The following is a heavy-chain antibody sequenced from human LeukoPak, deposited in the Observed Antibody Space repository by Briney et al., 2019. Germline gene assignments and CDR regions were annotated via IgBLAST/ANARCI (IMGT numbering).Heavy chain of an antibody. CDR1: GFTFSSYS. V-gene: IGHV3-21*01. J-gene: IGHJ3*02. CDR2: ISSSGSYI. CDR3: ARGYSSSI. D-gene: IGHD6-6*01. Sequence: GGSLRLSCAASGFTFSSYSMNWVRQAPGKGLEWVSSISSSGSYIYYVDSVKGRFTISRDNAKNSLYLQMNSLRAEDTAVYYCARGYSSSIWGQGTMVTVSS.